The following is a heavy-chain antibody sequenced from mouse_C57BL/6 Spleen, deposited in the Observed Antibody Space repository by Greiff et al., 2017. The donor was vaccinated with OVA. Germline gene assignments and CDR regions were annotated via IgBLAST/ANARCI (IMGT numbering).Heavy chain of an antibody. V-gene: IGHV3-6*01. D-gene: IGHD1-1*01. CDR3: ARKDYYGSSSDDY. J-gene: IGHJ2*01. CDR1: GYSITSGYY. CDR2: ISYDGSN. Sequence: ESGPGLVKPSQSLSLTCSVTGYSITSGYYWNWIRQFPGNKLEWMGYISYDGSNNYNPSLKNRISITRDTSKNQFFLKLNSVTTEDTATYYCARKDYYGSSSDDYWGQGTTLTVSS.